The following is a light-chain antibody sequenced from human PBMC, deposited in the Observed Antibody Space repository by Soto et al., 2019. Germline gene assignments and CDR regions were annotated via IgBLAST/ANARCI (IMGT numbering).Light chain of an antibody. CDR1: QSVSSSY. CDR3: QQYIRSPWT. Sequence: EIVLTQSPGTLSLSPGERATLSCRAGQSVSSSYLAWYQQRPGQAPRLLIYGASSKATGIPDRFSGSGSGTDFTLTINRLEPEDFAVYYCQQYIRSPWTFGQGTKVEIK. CDR2: GAS. V-gene: IGKV3-20*01. J-gene: IGKJ1*01.